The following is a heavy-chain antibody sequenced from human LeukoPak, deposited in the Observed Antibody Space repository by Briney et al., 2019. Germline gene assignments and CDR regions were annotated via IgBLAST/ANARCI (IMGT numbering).Heavy chain of an antibody. J-gene: IGHJ3*02. Sequence: GGSLRLSCAASGFTFSSYGMHWVRQAPGKGLEWVAFIRYDGSNKYYADSVKGRFTISRDNSKNTLYLQMNSLKAEDTAVYYCAKDRMYYDFWSGYSVDAFDIWGQGTMATVSS. CDR2: IRYDGSNK. D-gene: IGHD3-3*01. CDR3: AKDRMYYDFWSGYSVDAFDI. V-gene: IGHV3-30*02. CDR1: GFTFSSYG.